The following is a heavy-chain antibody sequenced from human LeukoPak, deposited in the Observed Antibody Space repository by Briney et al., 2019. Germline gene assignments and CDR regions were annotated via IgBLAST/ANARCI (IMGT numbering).Heavy chain of an antibody. CDR3: ARSDLRFLELLDY. CDR1: GFTFSGYS. CDR2: ISSSSNEI. V-gene: IGHV3-48*02. J-gene: IGHJ4*02. D-gene: IGHD3-3*01. Sequence: PGGSLRLSCAASGFTFSGYSMNWVRQAPGKGLEWVSYISSSSNEIYYADSVEGRFITSRDNAKNSLYLQMNSLRDEDTAVYYCARSDLRFLELLDYWGQGTLVTVSS.